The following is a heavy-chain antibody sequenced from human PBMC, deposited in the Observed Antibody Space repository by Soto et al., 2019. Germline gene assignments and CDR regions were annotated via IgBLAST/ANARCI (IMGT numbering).Heavy chain of an antibody. CDR3: ARHQYSSGTYYYGMDV. Sequence: GESLKISCKSSGYSFTDYWIGWVRQMPGKDLEWMGRIDPSDSYTNYSPSFQGHVTISADKSISTAYLQWSSLKASDTAMYYCARHQYSSGTYYYGMDVWGQGTTVTVSS. J-gene: IGHJ6*02. D-gene: IGHD6-19*01. V-gene: IGHV5-10-1*01. CDR2: IDPSDSYT. CDR1: GYSFTDYW.